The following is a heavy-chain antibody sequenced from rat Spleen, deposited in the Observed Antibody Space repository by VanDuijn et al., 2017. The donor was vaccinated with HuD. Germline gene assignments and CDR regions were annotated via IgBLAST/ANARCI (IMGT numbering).Heavy chain of an antibody. CDR1: GYSITSSYR. J-gene: IGHJ4*01. D-gene: IGHD1-6*01. Sequence: EVQLQESGPGLVKPSQSLSLTCSVSGYSITSSYRWNWIRMFPGNKLEWMGYINSAGSTNYNPSLISRISITRHTSKNQFFRQVNTVTNEDTAIYYCAREYTTDYYYFRLVMDAWGQGGSVTVSS. CDR3: AREYTTDYYYFRLVMDA. CDR2: INSAGST. V-gene: IGHV3-3*01.